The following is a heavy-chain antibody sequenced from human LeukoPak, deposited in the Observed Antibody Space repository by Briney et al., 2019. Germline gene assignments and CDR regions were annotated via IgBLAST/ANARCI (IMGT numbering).Heavy chain of an antibody. V-gene: IGHV4-38-2*02. D-gene: IGHD3-22*01. Sequence: SETLSLTCTVSGYSISSGYYWGWIRQPPGKGLEWIGSIYHSGSTNYNPSLKSRVTISVDTSKNQFSLKLSSVTAADTAVYYCAREGRYYYDSSGYDAFDIWGQGTMVTVSS. CDR1: GYSISSGYY. J-gene: IGHJ3*02. CDR2: IYHSGST. CDR3: AREGRYYYDSSGYDAFDI.